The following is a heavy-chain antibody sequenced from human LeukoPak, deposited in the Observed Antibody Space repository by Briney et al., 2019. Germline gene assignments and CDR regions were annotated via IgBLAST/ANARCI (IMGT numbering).Heavy chain of an antibody. CDR3: ARDEYTAMVEARFDY. CDR1: GFTFSSYS. CDR2: ISSSSSYI. V-gene: IGHV3-21*01. Sequence: GGSLRLSCAAPGFTFSSYSMNWVRQAPGKGLEWVSSISSSSSYIYYADSVKGRFTISRDNAKNSLYLQMNSLRAEDTAVYYCARDEYTAMVEARFDYWGQGTLVTVSS. J-gene: IGHJ4*02. D-gene: IGHD5-18*01.